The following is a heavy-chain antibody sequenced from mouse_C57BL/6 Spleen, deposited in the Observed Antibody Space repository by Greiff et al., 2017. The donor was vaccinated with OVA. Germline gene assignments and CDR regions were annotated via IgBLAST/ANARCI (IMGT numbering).Heavy chain of an antibody. D-gene: IGHD2-4*01. CDR2: INPSSGYT. CDR1: GYTFTSYW. V-gene: IGHV1-7*01. J-gene: IGHJ3*01. Sequence: QVQLQQSGAELAKPGASVKLSCKASGYTFTSYWMHWVKRRPGQGREWIGYINPSSGYTKYNQKFKDKATLTADNSSSTAYMQLSSLTYDDSAVYYCAKSSYDYDVAYGGQGTLVTVSA. CDR3: AKSSYDYDVAY.